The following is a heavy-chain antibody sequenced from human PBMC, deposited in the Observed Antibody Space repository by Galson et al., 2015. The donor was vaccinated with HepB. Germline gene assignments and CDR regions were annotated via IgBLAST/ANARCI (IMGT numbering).Heavy chain of an antibody. CDR3: ATEKATAAKGVFDF. D-gene: IGHD6-13*01. Sequence: SLRLSCADSGFTFGSYAMHWVRQAQGKGLEWVAVISYDGSNKYYADSLKGRLTSSRDNSKNTLYMQMNSPRAEDTAVYYCATEKATAAKGVFDFWGKGTLVTVSS. CDR1: GFTFGSYA. V-gene: IGHV3-30-3*01. J-gene: IGHJ4*02. CDR2: ISYDGSNK.